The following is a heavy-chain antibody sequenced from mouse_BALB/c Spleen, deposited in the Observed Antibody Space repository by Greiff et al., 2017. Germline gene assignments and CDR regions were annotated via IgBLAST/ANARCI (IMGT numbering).Heavy chain of an antibody. J-gene: IGHJ4*01. CDR3: ARDRYDAMDY. V-gene: IGHV7-3*02. Sequence: VQLQQSGGGLVQPGGSLRLSCATSGFTFTDYYMSWVRQPPGKALEWLGFIRNKANGYTTEYSASVKGRFTISRDNSQSILYLQMNTLRAEDSATYYCARDRYDAMDYWGQGTSVTVSS. CDR2: IRNKANGYTT. CDR1: GFTFTDYY. D-gene: IGHD2-14*01.